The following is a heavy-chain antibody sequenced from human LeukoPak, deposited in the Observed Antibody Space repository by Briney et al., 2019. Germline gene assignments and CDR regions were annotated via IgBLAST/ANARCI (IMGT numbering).Heavy chain of an antibody. CDR3: ARDLPLRPCYFDY. Sequence: SETLSLTCTVSGGSISSGGYYWSWIRQHPGKGLEWIGYIYYSGSTYYNPSLKSRVTISVDTSKNQFSLKLSSVTAADTAVYYCARDLPLRPCYFDYWGQGTLVTVSS. CDR2: IYYSGST. V-gene: IGHV4-31*03. J-gene: IGHJ4*02. CDR1: GGSISSGGYY. D-gene: IGHD4-17*01.